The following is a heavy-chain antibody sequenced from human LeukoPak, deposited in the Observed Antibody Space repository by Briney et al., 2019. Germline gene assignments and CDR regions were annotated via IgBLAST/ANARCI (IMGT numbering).Heavy chain of an antibody. CDR2: IYYSGST. Sequence: SETLSLTCTVSGGSISSYYWSWIRQPPGKGLEWIGYIYYSGSTNYNPSLKSRVTISVDTSKNQFSLKLSSVTAADTAVYYSARDSGSYLLDYWGQGTLVTVSS. CDR3: ARDSGSYLLDY. J-gene: IGHJ4*02. D-gene: IGHD1-26*01. V-gene: IGHV4-59*01. CDR1: GGSISSYY.